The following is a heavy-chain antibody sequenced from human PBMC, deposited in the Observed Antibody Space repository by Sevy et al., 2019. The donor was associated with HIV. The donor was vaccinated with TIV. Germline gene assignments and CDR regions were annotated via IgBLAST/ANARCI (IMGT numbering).Heavy chain of an antibody. V-gene: IGHV3-20*01. D-gene: IGHD3-22*01. CDR2: INWKPDNT. CDR3: ARNAYYFDTSGYGAFDM. Sequence: GRSLRLSCAASGFTFDDYAMSWVRQAPGKGLQSVSSINWKPDNTGHADSVKGRFTISRDSAKKSLYLQMNSLRVEDTALYHCARNAYYFDTSGYGAFDMWGQGTMVLVSS. J-gene: IGHJ3*02. CDR1: GFTFDDYA.